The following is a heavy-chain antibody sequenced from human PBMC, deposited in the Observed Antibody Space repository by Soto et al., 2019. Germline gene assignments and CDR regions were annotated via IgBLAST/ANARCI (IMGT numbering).Heavy chain of an antibody. Sequence: EVQLVESGGGLVQPGGSLRLSCATSGFTFNRYWMHWVRHTPGKGPVWVSRINNDGSGTSYADSVRGRFTISRDNARNTLYLQRHGLRADDTAVYYCARDKEGGSGSYFYYFDSWGQGTLVTVSS. CDR1: GFTFNRYW. D-gene: IGHD3-10*01. J-gene: IGHJ4*02. V-gene: IGHV3-74*03. CDR2: INNDGSGT. CDR3: ARDKEGGSGSYFYYFDS.